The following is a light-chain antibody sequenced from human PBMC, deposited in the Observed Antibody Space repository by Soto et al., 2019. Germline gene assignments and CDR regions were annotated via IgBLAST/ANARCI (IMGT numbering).Light chain of an antibody. CDR1: QSISSN. Sequence: ERVMTQSPATLSVSPGERATLSCRASQSISSNLAWYQQKPGQAPRLLIYDATNRAPGIPARFSGSGSGTDFTLIISSLEPEDFAVYYCQQRNNGLTFGGGTKVDIK. J-gene: IGKJ4*01. V-gene: IGKV3-11*01. CDR2: DAT. CDR3: QQRNNGLT.